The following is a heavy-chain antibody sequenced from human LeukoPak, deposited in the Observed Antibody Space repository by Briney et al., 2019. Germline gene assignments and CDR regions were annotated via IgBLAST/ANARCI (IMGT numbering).Heavy chain of an antibody. CDR3: ARVRSIAARPLDC. CDR2: INHSGST. V-gene: IGHV4-34*01. CDR1: GGSFSGYY. D-gene: IGHD6-6*01. Sequence: KPSETLSLTCAVYGGSFSGYYWSWIRQPPGKGLEWIGEINHSGSTNYNPSLKSRVTISVDTSKNQFSLKLSSVTAADTAVYYCARVRSIAARPLDCWGQGTLVTVSS. J-gene: IGHJ4*02.